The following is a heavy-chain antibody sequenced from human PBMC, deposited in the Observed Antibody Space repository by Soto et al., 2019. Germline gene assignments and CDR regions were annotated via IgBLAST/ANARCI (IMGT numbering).Heavy chain of an antibody. CDR3: ARHPERIAEIGWFDP. D-gene: IGHD6-13*01. CDR2: ISSSSSTI. CDR1: GFTFSSYS. Sequence: LRLSCAASGFTFSSYSMNWVRQAPGKGLEWVSYISSSSSTIYYADSVKGRFTISRDNAKNSLNLQMNSLRAEDTAVYYCARHPERIAEIGWFDPWGQGTLVTVS. J-gene: IGHJ5*02. V-gene: IGHV3-48*01.